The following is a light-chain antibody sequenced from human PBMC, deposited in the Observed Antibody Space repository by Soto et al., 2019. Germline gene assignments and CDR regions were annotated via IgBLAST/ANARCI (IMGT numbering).Light chain of an antibody. CDR2: AAS. CDR1: QSISSY. Sequence: DIQMTQSPSSLSASVGDRVTITCRASQSISSYLNWYQQKPGKAPKLLIYAASSLQSGVPSRFSGSGSGTDFTLTISSLQPEDFATYYCQQANSFLTFGQGTRLEI. J-gene: IGKJ5*01. V-gene: IGKV1-39*01. CDR3: QQANSFLT.